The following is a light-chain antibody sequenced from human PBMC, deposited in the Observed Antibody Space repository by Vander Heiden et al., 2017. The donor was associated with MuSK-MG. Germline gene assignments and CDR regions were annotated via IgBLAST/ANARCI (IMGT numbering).Light chain of an antibody. CDR3: QQEGNSPRT. Sequence: ETVLTQSPGTLSLSPGERATLSCRASQSVSSNYLAWYQQKPGQAPRLLIYGASSRATGIPDRFSGSGSGTDFTLTISRLEPEDFAVYYCQQEGNSPRTFGQGTKVEIK. CDR1: QSVSSNY. CDR2: GAS. J-gene: IGKJ1*01. V-gene: IGKV3-20*01.